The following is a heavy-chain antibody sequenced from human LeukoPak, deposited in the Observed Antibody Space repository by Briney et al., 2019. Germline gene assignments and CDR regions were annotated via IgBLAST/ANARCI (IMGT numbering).Heavy chain of an antibody. J-gene: IGHJ3*02. CDR3: AKVRDPYYYDSSGYLRLGAFDI. CDR2: ISWNSGSI. Sequence: GGSLRLXCAASGFTFDDYAMRWVRQAPGKGLEWVSGISWNSGSIGYADSVKGRFTISRDNAKNSLYLQMNSLRAEDIALYYFAKVRDPYYYDSSGYLRLGAFDIWGQGTMVTVSS. V-gene: IGHV3-9*03. D-gene: IGHD3-22*01. CDR1: GFTFDDYA.